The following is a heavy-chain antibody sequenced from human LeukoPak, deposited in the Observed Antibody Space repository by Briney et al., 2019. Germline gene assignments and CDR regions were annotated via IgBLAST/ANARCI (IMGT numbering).Heavy chain of an antibody. CDR2: IRYDGTNK. D-gene: IGHD4-11*01. J-gene: IGHJ4*02. CDR3: AKDKEPTTVTTPYFDS. V-gene: IGHV3-30*02. CDR1: GFTFSRYG. Sequence: GGSLRLSCAASGFTFSRYGMHWVRQAPGKGQEWVAFIRYDGTNKEYADSVKGRFTISRDNSKNTVYLLMNSLRAEDTAVYYCAKDKEPTTVTTPYFDSWGQGALVTVSS.